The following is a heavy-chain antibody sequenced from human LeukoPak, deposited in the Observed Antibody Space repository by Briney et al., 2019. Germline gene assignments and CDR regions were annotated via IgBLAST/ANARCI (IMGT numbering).Heavy chain of an antibody. CDR3: ARGMYGATRAFDY. Sequence: GGSLRLSCAASGFTFSDYYMSWIRQAPGKGLEWISYISSSDSTIYYADSVKGRFTTSRDNAKNTLYLQMNSLRAEDTAVYYCARGMYGATRAFDYWDQGTLVTVSS. V-gene: IGHV3-11*04. CDR1: GFTFSDYY. J-gene: IGHJ4*02. CDR2: ISSSDSTI. D-gene: IGHD1-26*01.